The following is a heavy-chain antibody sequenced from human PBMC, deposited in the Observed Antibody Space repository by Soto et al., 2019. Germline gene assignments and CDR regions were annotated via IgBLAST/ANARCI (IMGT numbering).Heavy chain of an antibody. Sequence: ASVKVSCKASGYTFTSYAMHWVRQAPGQRLEWMGWINAGNGNTKYSQKFQGRVTITRDTSASTAYMELSSLRSEDTAVYYCARDPRVVRGATGHYYGMDVWDQGTTVTVSS. CDR3: ARDPRVVRGATGHYYGMDV. D-gene: IGHD3-10*01. CDR2: INAGNGNT. CDR1: GYTFTSYA. V-gene: IGHV1-3*01. J-gene: IGHJ6*02.